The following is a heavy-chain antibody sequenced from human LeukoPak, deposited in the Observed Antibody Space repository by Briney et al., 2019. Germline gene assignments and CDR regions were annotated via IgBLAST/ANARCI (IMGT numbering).Heavy chain of an antibody. D-gene: IGHD3-22*01. CDR2: INAGNGNT. CDR3: AREGAQYYYDSSGYHLDY. Sequence: ASVKVSCKASGYTFTSYAMHWVRQAPGQRLEWMGWINAGNGNTKYSQEFQGRVTITRDTSASTAYMELSSLRSEDMAVYYCAREGAQYYYDSSGYHLDYWGQGTLVTVSS. CDR1: GYTFTSYA. J-gene: IGHJ4*02. V-gene: IGHV1-3*03.